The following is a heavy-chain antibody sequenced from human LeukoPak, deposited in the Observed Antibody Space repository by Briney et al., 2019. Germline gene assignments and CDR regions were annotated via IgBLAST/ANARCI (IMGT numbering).Heavy chain of an antibody. J-gene: IGHJ6*02. D-gene: IGHD2-2*01. CDR3: ALYCSSTSCYRYYGMDV. CDR2: ISDSGGST. Sequence: PGGSLRLSCAASGFTFSTYVMNWVRQAPGKGLEWVSTISDSGGSTYYADSVKGRFTISRDNAKNSLYLQMNSLRAEDTAVYYCALYCSSTSCYRYYGMDVWGQGTTVTVSS. V-gene: IGHV3-23*01. CDR1: GFTFSTYV.